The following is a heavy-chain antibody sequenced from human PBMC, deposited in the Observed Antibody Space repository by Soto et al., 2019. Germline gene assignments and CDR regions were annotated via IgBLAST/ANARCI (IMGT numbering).Heavy chain of an antibody. CDR1: GGSFSGYY. J-gene: IGHJ3*02. V-gene: IGHV4-34*01. D-gene: IGHD3-10*01. CDR2: INHSGST. CDR3: ARGGYYARYAFDI. Sequence: ETLSLTCAVYGGSFSGYYWSWIRQPPGKGLEWIGEINHSGSTKYNPSLKSRVTISVDTSKNQFSLKLSSVTAADTAVYYCARGGYYARYAFDIWGQGTMVTVSS.